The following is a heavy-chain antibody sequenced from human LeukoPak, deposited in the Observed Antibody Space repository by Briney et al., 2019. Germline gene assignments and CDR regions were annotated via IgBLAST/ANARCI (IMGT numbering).Heavy chain of an antibody. V-gene: IGHV4-39*01. Sequence: PSETLSLTCTVSGGSISSSSYYWGWIRQPQGKGLEWIGGIYYSGSTYYHPSLKSRVTISVDTSKNQFSLKLSSVTAADTAVYYCAVNGGGAYDILTCYGCWGQGTLVTVSS. CDR3: AVNGGGAYDILTCYGC. J-gene: IGHJ4*02. CDR1: GGSISSSSYY. CDR2: IYYSGST. D-gene: IGHD3-9*01.